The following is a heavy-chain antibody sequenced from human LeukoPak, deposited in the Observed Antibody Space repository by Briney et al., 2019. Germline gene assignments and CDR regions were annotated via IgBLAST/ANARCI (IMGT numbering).Heavy chain of an antibody. D-gene: IGHD6-13*01. CDR2: IYYSGST. CDR1: GGSISSYY. J-gene: IGHJ4*02. V-gene: IGHV4-59*01. CDR3: ARSEGSSWPDY. Sequence: PSETLSLTCTVSGGSISSYYWSWIRQPPGKGLGWIGYIYYSGSTNYNPSLKSRVTISVDTSKNQFSLKLSSVTAADTAVYYCARSEGSSWPDYWGQGTLVTVSS.